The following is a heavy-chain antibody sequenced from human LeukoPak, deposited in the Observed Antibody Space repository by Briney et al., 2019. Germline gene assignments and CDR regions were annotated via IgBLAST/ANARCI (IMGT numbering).Heavy chain of an antibody. Sequence: GGSLRLSCAASGFTFSKYSMNWVRQAPGKGLEWVSYINSISGEIWYADSVKGRFTISRDDAKNSLYLQMNSLRDEDTAVYYCARDHGYAFDYWGQGTLVTVSS. CDR3: ARDHGYAFDY. J-gene: IGHJ4*02. CDR2: INSISGEI. V-gene: IGHV3-48*02. D-gene: IGHD5-12*01. CDR1: GFTFSKYS.